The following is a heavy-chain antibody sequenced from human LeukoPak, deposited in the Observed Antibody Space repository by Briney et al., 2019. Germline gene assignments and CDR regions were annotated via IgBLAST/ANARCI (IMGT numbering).Heavy chain of an antibody. Sequence: GGSLRLSCAASGINFRSSGMHWVRQAPGKGLEWVTFIQNNGSDKSYAASVKGRFTISRDNSKNTVYLHMNSLRADDTALYYCAREGGRAAAGRFDYWGQGTLVTVSS. D-gene: IGHD6-13*01. CDR2: IQNNGSDK. CDR1: GINFRSSG. CDR3: AREGGRAAAGRFDY. V-gene: IGHV3-30*02. J-gene: IGHJ4*02.